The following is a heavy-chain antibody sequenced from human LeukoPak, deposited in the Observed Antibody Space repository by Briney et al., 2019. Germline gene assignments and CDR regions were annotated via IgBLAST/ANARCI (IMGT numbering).Heavy chain of an antibody. CDR1: GGSISISNW. CDR3: ARSSYYYGADAFDI. CDR2: IYHSGST. J-gene: IGHJ3*02. Sequence: SETLSLTCVVSGGSISISNWWSWVRQPPGKGLEWIGEIYHSGSTNYNPSLKSRVTISVDKSKNQFSLKLSSVTAADTAVYYCARSSYYYGADAFDIWGQGTMVTVSS. V-gene: IGHV4-4*02. D-gene: IGHD3-10*01.